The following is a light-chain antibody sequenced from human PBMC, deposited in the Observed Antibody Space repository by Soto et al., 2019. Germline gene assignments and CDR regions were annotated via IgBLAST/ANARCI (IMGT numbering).Light chain of an antibody. CDR1: QGISSW. CDR3: QQSNTFWT. CDR2: DVS. Sequence: DIQMTQSPSSLSASVGDRVTITCRASQGISSWLAWYQQKPGKAPKLLIYDVSTLGSGVPSIFSGSGSATDFTLTISSLHPDDFASYCCQQSNTFWTFGQGTKVDIK. V-gene: IGKV1-5*01. J-gene: IGKJ1*01.